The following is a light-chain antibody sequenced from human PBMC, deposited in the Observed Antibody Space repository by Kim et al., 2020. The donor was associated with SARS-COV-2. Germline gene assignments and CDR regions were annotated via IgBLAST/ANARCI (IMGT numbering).Light chain of an antibody. V-gene: IGKV1-9*01. CDR1: QGISKY. Sequence: DIQLTQSPSFLSASVGDRFTITCRASQGISKYLVWYQQKAGKAPNLLIYSASTLQSGVPSRFSGSGSGTEFTLTISSLQPEDSATYYCHQVNSYPLTFGGGTRLEIK. CDR2: SAS. CDR3: HQVNSYPLT. J-gene: IGKJ5*01.